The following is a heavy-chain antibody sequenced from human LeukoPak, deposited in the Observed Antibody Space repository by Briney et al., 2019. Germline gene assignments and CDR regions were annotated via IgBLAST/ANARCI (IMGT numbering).Heavy chain of an antibody. J-gene: IGHJ5*02. D-gene: IGHD2-15*01. CDR3: ARLAYCSGGSCYWFDP. CDR1: GYSFTSYW. Sequence: GESLKISCKGSGYSFTSYWIGWVRQMPGKGLEWMGTIYPGDSDTRYSPSFQGQVTISADKSISTAYLQWSSLKASDTAMYYCARLAYCSGGSCYWFDPWGQGTLVTVSS. CDR2: IYPGDSDT. V-gene: IGHV5-51*01.